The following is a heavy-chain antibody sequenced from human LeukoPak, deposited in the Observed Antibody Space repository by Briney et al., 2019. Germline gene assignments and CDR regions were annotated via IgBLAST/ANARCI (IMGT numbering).Heavy chain of an antibody. CDR1: GYTFTGYY. J-gene: IGHJ4*02. CDR3: ARGSSGWLFDY. V-gene: IGHV1-2*02. Sequence: ASVKVSCKASGYTFTGYYMHWVRQAPGQGLEWMGWINPNSSGTNYAQKFQGRVTMTRDTSTSTVYMELSSLRSEDTAVYYCARGSSGWLFDYWGQGTLVTVSS. CDR2: INPNSSGT. D-gene: IGHD6-19*01.